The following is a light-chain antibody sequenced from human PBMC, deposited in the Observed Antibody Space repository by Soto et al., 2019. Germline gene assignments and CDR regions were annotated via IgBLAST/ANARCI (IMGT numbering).Light chain of an antibody. J-gene: IGLJ1*01. CDR2: EDS. CDR1: TSNVGGYYD. CDR3: SSYSSSSPLISV. Sequence: QSVLTQPASVSGAPGQSITISCTGTTSNVGGYYDVPWYQQHPGKAPKLLIYEDSNRPSGVSDRFSGSKSGTTASLTITRLQAAEEDDYYCSSYSSSSPLISVFGTGTKVTVL. V-gene: IGLV2-14*01.